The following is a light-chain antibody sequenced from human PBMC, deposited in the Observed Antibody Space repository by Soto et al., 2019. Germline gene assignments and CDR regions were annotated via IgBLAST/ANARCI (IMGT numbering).Light chain of an antibody. V-gene: IGKV3-11*01. Sequence: IVLTQSPAPLSLSRGERATFAXRASHSVKTFLFWYQHKPGKXTRILXXGEXTRAAGIPARFSGSGSGKDFTLNISSIEPEDFVGYYCQHRSKWPTITFGQGTRLEIK. J-gene: IGKJ5*01. CDR3: QHRSKWPTIT. CDR2: GEX. CDR1: HSVKTF.